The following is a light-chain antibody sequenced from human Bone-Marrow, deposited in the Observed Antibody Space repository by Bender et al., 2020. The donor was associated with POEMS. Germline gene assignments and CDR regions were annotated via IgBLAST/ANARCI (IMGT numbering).Light chain of an antibody. V-gene: IGLV2-8*01. CDR3: VAWDDTLNGWV. J-gene: IGLJ2*01. CDR1: SGDVGSYNY. Sequence: QSALTQPPSASGSPGQSITISCTGTSGDVGSYNYVSWYQQYPGKAPTLMIYEVNKRPSGVPDRFSGSKSGYTASLTVSGLQAEDEADYYCVAWDDTLNGWVFGGGTKLTVL. CDR2: EVN.